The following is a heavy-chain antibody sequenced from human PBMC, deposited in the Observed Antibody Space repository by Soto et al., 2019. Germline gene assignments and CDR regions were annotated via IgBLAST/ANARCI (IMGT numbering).Heavy chain of an antibody. V-gene: IGHV3-23*01. Sequence: PGGSLRLSCAASGFTFNTYAMTWVRQAPGKGLEWVSAISGSGGSTYYADSVKGRFTISRDNSKNTLYLQMNSLGAEDTAVYYCAKDWGPLSNYYYNGMDAWGQGTTVTVSS. CDR1: GFTFNTYA. D-gene: IGHD3-16*01. CDR2: ISGSGGST. CDR3: AKDWGPLSNYYYNGMDA. J-gene: IGHJ6*02.